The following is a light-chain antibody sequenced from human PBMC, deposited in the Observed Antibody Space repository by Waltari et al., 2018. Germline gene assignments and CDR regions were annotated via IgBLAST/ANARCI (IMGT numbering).Light chain of an antibody. CDR1: SSNIGDNP. V-gene: IGLV1-36*01. J-gene: IGLJ3*02. Sequence: QSVLTQPPSVSEAPRQRVTISCSGSSSNIGDNPVNWYQQLPGKAPKLLIYYDDLLPSGVSDRFSGSKSGTSASLAISGLQSEDEADYYCAAWDDSLNGWVFGGGPKLTVL. CDR3: AAWDDSLNGWV. CDR2: YDD.